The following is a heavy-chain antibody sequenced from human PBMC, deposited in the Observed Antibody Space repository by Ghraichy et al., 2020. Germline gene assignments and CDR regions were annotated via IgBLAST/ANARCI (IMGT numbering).Heavy chain of an antibody. Sequence: GGSLRLSCEASGFTFSNYWMTWVRQAPGKGLEWVANIKQDGSEKYYVDSVKGRFTISRDNAKKSLDLQMNSLRAEDMAVYYCAGGPGWTVHHWGQGTLATVSS. J-gene: IGHJ4*02. CDR3: AGGPGWTVHH. CDR2: IKQDGSEK. CDR1: GFTFSNYW. D-gene: IGHD2-15*01. V-gene: IGHV3-7*03.